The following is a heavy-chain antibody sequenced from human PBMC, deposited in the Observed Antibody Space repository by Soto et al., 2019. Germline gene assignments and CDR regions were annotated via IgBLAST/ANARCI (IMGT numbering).Heavy chain of an antibody. V-gene: IGHV1-69*12. CDR2: IIPIFGTA. J-gene: IGHJ6*02. CDR3: ARVYIVVVNAHPYYGMDV. CDR1: GGTFSSYA. Sequence: QVQLVQSGAEVKKPGSSVKVSCKASGGTFSSYAISWVRQAPGQGLEWMGGIIPIFGTANYEQKFQGRVTITADESTSTADMELSSLRSEDTAGYYCARVYIVVVNAHPYYGMDVWGQGTTVTVSS. D-gene: IGHD2-21*01.